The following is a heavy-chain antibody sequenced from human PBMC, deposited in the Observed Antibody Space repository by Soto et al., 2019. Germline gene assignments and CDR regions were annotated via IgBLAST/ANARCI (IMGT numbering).Heavy chain of an antibody. CDR1: GLSVSSTNW. Sequence: PSETLSLTCAVSGLSVSSTNWWSWVRQTTGKGLEWIGEVFHRGIAKYNPSLKSRVTMSVDTSKNQLSVKISSVTAADTAVYYCARVFVGNGYHYYYGMDVWGQATTVTVSS. D-gene: IGHD4-4*01. CDR2: VFHRGIA. J-gene: IGHJ6*02. V-gene: IGHV4-4*02. CDR3: ARVFVGNGYHYYYGMDV.